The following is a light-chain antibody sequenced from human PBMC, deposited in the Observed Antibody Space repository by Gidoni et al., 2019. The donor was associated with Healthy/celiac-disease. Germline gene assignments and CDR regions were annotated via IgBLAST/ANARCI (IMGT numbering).Light chain of an antibody. CDR2: DAS. CDR1: QRVSSY. Sequence: EIVFTQSTATLSLSPGESTNLYCTSSQRVSSYLAWYQQKPGQAPRLLIYDASNRATGIPAMFSGSGSGTDFTLTISSLEPEDFAFYYCQQRSNWPGTFGPGTKVDIK. J-gene: IGKJ3*01. CDR3: QQRSNWPGT. V-gene: IGKV3-11*01.